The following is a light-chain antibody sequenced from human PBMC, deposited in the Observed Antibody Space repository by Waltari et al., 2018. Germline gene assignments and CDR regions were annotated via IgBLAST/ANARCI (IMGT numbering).Light chain of an antibody. V-gene: IGKV3-20*01. Sequence: EVVLTQSPATPSLSPGERATLSCRASQSVSRSRVAWYLHKPGQAPRLLIYGASGRATGIPDRFSGSGSGTDFSLTISRVEPEDFAVYYCQQYGSSVMYTFGQGTELEIK. J-gene: IGKJ2*01. CDR3: QQYGSSVMYT. CDR2: GAS. CDR1: QSVSRSR.